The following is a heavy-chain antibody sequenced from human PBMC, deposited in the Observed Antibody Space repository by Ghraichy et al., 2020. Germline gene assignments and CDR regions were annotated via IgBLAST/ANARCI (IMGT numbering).Heavy chain of an antibody. CDR2: ISTDGGRT. CDR3: ARGQGYCTSTLCYGDYLDY. CDR1: GFTFSHYA. J-gene: IGHJ4*02. V-gene: IGHV3-64*02. D-gene: IGHD2-2*01. Sequence: GGSLRLSCAASGFTFSHYAMHWVRQAPGQGLEYVSAISTDGGRTYYADSVKGRFTISRDNSKNTLYLQMGSLRAEDAAVYYCARGQGYCTSTLCYGDYLDYWGQGTLVTVSP.